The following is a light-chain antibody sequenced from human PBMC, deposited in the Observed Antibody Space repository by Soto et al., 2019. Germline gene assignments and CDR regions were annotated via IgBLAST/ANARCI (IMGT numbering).Light chain of an antibody. CDR2: GNS. V-gene: IGLV1-40*01. Sequence: QSVLTQPPSVSGAPGQRVTISCTGSSSNIWAGYDVHWYQQLPGTAHKLLIYGNSNRPSGVPDRFSGSKSGTSASLAITGLQAEDEADYYCQSYDSSLSGVVFGGGTKLTVL. CDR1: SSNIWAGYD. CDR3: QSYDSSLSGVV. J-gene: IGLJ2*01.